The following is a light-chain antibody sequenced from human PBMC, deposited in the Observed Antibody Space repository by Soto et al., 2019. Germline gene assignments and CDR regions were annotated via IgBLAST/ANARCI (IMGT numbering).Light chain of an antibody. J-gene: IGKJ1*01. V-gene: IGKV3-15*01. CDR3: QQYNNWPRT. Sequence: EIVMTQSPATLSVSPGERATLSCRASQSVSNNLAWYQQKPGQAPRLLIYGASTRATGIPARFSGSGSVTEFTLTISSLQSEDFALYYCQQYNNWPRTFGQGTKVDIK. CDR2: GAS. CDR1: QSVSNN.